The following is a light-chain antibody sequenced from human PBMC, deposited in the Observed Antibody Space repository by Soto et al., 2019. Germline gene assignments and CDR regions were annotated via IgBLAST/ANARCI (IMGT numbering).Light chain of an antibody. J-gene: IGKJ4*01. V-gene: IGKV1-5*03. CDR3: QQYNHWPLT. Sequence: DIQMTQSPSTLSAFVGDRVTITCRASQTISGWLAWYQQKPGKAPKLLIYQASTLQSGVSSRFSGSGSGTEFTLTISSLQSEDFAVYYCQQYNHWPLTFGGGTKV. CDR1: QTISGW. CDR2: QAS.